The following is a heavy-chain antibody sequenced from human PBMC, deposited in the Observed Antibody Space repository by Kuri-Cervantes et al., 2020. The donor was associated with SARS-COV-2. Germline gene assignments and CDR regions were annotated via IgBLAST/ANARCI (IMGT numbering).Heavy chain of an antibody. CDR1: GGSFSSYV. CDR3: ARQERVYCTNAPCRNFFDP. CDR2: IIPIFGTA. J-gene: IGHJ5*02. D-gene: IGHD2-8*01. Sequence: SVKVSCKASGGSFSSYVINWVRQAPGQGLEWMGGIIPIFGTANYAQRFQGRLTITADRSTSTIYVQLSSLRSEDTAIYYCARQERVYCTNAPCRNFFDPWGQGTLVTVSS. V-gene: IGHV1-69*06.